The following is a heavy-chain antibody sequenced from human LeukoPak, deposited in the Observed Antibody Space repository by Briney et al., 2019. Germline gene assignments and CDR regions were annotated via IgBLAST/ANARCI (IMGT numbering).Heavy chain of an antibody. V-gene: IGHV3-66*01. J-gene: IGHJ4*02. CDR1: GFTVSSNS. CDR2: IHSGGNT. CDR3: ARGRAVTDVGIFDY. Sequence: GGSLRLSCAASGFTVSSNSMSWVRQAPGKGLEWVSVIHSGGNTYYADSVKGRFTISRDYSKNTLYLQMNSLRAEDTAVYYCARGRAVTDVGIFDYWGQGTLVIVSS. D-gene: IGHD2-21*02.